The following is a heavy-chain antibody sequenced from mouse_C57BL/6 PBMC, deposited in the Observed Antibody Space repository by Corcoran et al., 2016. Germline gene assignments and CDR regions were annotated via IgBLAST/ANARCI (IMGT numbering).Heavy chain of an antibody. Sequence: QVQLQQSGPELVKPGASVKISCKASGYTFTDYYINWVKQRPGQGLEWIGWIFPGSGSTYYNEKFKGKATLTVDKSSSTAYMLLSSLTSEDSAVYFCARFTTVVAVPDYFDYWGQGTTLTVSS. CDR3: ARFTTVVAVPDYFDY. D-gene: IGHD1-1*01. CDR2: IFPGSGST. CDR1: GYTFTDYY. V-gene: IGHV1-75*01. J-gene: IGHJ2*01.